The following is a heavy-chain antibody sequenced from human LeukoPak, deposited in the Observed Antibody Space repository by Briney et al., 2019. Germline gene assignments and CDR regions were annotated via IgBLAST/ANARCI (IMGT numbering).Heavy chain of an antibody. CDR2: IIPIFGTA. Sequence: SVKVSCKASGGTFSSYAISWVRQAPGQGLEWMGGIIPIFGTANYAQKFQGRVTITADKSTSTAYMELSSLRSEDTAVYYCASVYDSSGDYYGGFDYWGQGTLVTVSS. J-gene: IGHJ4*02. CDR3: ASVYDSSGDYYGGFDY. CDR1: GGTFSSYA. D-gene: IGHD3-22*01. V-gene: IGHV1-69*06.